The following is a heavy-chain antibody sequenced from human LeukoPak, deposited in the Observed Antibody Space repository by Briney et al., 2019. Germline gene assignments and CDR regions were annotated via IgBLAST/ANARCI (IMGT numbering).Heavy chain of an antibody. V-gene: IGHV4-59*01. CDR3: ARGGTYNDILSVGP. Sequence: PSETLSLTCTVSGGSISYYYWTWIRQSPGKGLEWIGQIYYTGSTYYNPSLKRRVTISVDTSRNQFSLNLTSVTAADTAVYYCARGGTYNDILSVGPWGQGTLVTVSS. CDR2: IYYTGST. CDR1: GGSISYYY. J-gene: IGHJ5*02. D-gene: IGHD3-9*01.